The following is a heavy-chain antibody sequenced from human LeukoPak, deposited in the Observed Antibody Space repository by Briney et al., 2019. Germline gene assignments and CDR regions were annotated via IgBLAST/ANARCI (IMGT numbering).Heavy chain of an antibody. V-gene: IGHV3-30-3*01. CDR3: ARDRRGGYCSGNTCYSGFDH. CDR2: ISYDGSNK. J-gene: IGHJ4*02. Sequence: PGGSLRLSCAASGFAFSSSAMHWVRQAPGKGLEWVALISYDGSNKYYGDSVKGRFTISRDNSKNTLYLQVNSLRAEDTAVYYCARDRRGGYCSGNTCYSGFDHWGQGTLVTVSS. D-gene: IGHD2-15*01. CDR1: GFAFSSSA.